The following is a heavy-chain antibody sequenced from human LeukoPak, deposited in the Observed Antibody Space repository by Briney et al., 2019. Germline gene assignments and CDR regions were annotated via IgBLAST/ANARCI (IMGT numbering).Heavy chain of an antibody. CDR1: GGSVSSGSCY. Sequence: SETLSLTCTVSGGSVSSGSCYWSWIRQPPGKGLEWIGYIYYSGSTNYNPSLKSRVTISVDTSKNQFSLKLSSVTAADTAVYYCARGDDYYDSSGYYWGQGTLVTVSS. D-gene: IGHD3-22*01. CDR2: IYYSGST. V-gene: IGHV4-61*01. J-gene: IGHJ4*02. CDR3: ARGDDYYDSSGYY.